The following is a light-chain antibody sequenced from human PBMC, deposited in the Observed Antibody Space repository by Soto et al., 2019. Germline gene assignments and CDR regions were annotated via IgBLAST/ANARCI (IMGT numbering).Light chain of an antibody. CDR1: QSVSSY. J-gene: IGKJ4*01. CDR2: DAS. Sequence: EIVLTQSPATLSLSPGERATLSCRASQSVSSYLAWYQQKPGQAPRLLIYDASNRATGIPARFSGSGSGTDFTLTISSPAPEDVADYYCQQRINLLTFGGGTKVEIK. V-gene: IGKV3-11*01. CDR3: QQRINLLT.